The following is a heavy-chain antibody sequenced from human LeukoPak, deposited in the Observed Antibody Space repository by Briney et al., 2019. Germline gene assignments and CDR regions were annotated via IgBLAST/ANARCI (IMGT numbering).Heavy chain of an antibody. Sequence: ASVKVSCKASGYRFTSYGISWVRQAPGQGLEWMGWISAYNGNTKYAQNLQGRVTMTTDTSTSTAYMEPRSLRSDDTAVYFCARDAGTVTVTVFFDYWGQGSLVTVSS. CDR2: ISAYNGNT. D-gene: IGHD4-17*01. V-gene: IGHV1-18*01. CDR3: ARDAGTVTVTVFFDY. J-gene: IGHJ4*02. CDR1: GYRFTSYG.